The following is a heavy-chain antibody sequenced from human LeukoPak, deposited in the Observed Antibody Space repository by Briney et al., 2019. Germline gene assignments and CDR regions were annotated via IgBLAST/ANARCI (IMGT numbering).Heavy chain of an antibody. Sequence: SGPTLLHPTRTLTLTCTFSGFSLHTRGVGVGWIRQPPGRALEWLALISWDDDKRYSPSLKSRLTITKDTSKNQVVLTMTNMDPVDTATYFCAHRKNYYDSSVFDNWGQGTLVTVSS. D-gene: IGHD3-22*01. CDR3: AHRKNYYDSSVFDN. V-gene: IGHV2-5*02. CDR2: ISWDDDK. CDR1: GFSLHTRGVG. J-gene: IGHJ4*02.